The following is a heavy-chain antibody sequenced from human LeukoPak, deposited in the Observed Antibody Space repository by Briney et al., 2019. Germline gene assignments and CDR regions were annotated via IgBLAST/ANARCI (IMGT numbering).Heavy chain of an antibody. CDR2: ISYDGSNK. CDR1: GFTFSSYA. Sequence: GRSLRLSCAASGFTFSSYAMHWVRQAPGKGLEWVAVISYDGSNKYYADSVKGRFTISRDNSKNTLYLQMNSLRAEDTAVYYCARDYCSSTSCYSDYWGQGTLVTVSS. J-gene: IGHJ4*02. V-gene: IGHV3-30*04. D-gene: IGHD2-2*01. CDR3: ARDYCSSTSCYSDY.